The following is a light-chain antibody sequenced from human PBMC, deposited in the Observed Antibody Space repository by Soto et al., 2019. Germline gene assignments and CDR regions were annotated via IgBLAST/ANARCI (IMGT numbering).Light chain of an antibody. V-gene: IGKV1-39*01. CDR2: GAS. CDR1: ETISSL. CDR3: QQCFSAVLT. Sequence: DIQLTQSPSSLAASLGDSITITCRASETISSLFNWFQVQTGKAPRLLDYGASYMQVGVPVRFSGSGSRTLFTMAIDSLQREDLAYYFCQQCFSAVLTFGGGTRVDI. J-gene: IGKJ4*01.